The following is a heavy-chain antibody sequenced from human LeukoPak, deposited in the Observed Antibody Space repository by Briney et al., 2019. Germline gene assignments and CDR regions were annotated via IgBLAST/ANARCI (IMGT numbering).Heavy chain of an antibody. V-gene: IGHV4-61*01. CDR2: IYYSGST. CDR1: GGSISSSSYY. CDR3: AREDREGYYDSSGYIDY. D-gene: IGHD3-22*01. J-gene: IGHJ4*02. Sequence: SETLSLTCTVSGGSISSSSYYWSWIRQPPGKGLEWIGYIYYSGSTNYNPSLKSRVTISVDTSKNQFSLKLSSVTAADTAVYYCAREDREGYYDSSGYIDYWGQGTLVTVSS.